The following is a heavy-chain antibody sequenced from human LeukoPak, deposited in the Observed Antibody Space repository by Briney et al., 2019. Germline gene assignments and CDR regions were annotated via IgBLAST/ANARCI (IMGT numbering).Heavy chain of an antibody. CDR3: ARGMYRNGSGSYYHFDY. J-gene: IGHJ4*02. D-gene: IGHD3-10*01. CDR2: IIPIFGTA. Sequence: SMQVSCKASGGTFSSYAISWVRQAPGQGLEWTVGIIPIFGTANYAQKFQGRVTITADESTSTAYMELSSLRSEDTAVYYCARGMYRNGSGSYYHFDYWGQGTLVTVSS. CDR1: GGTFSSYA. V-gene: IGHV1-69*01.